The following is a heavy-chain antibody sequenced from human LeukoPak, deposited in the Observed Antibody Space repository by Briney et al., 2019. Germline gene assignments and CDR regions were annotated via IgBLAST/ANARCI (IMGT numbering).Heavy chain of an antibody. CDR1: GFTFSSYW. V-gene: IGHV3-74*01. Sequence: GGSLRLSCAASGFTFSSYWMHWVRQAPGKGLVWVSRINSDGSSTSYADSGKGRFTISRDNAKNTRYLQMNSLRAEDTAVYYCARGLGRSSGSYYNGYWGQGTLVTVSS. CDR2: INSDGSST. CDR3: ARGLGRSSGSYYNGY. J-gene: IGHJ4*02. D-gene: IGHD3-10*01.